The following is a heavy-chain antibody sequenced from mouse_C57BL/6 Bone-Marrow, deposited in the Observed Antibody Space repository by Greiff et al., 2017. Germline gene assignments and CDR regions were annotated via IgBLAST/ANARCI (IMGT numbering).Heavy chain of an antibody. CDR2: ISSGGSYT. Sequence: EVQVVESGGDLVKPGGSLKLSCAASGFTFSSYGMSWVRQTPDKRLEWVATISSGGSYTYYPDSVKGRFTISRDNAKNTLYLQMSSLKSEDTAMYYCARHTYWFAYWGQGTLVTVSA. CDR1: GFTFSSYG. J-gene: IGHJ3*01. V-gene: IGHV5-6*01. CDR3: ARHTYWFAY. D-gene: IGHD5-1*01.